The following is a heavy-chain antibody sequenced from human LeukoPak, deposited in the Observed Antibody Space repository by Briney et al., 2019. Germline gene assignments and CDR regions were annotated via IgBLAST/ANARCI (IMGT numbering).Heavy chain of an antibody. V-gene: IGHV3-21*01. J-gene: IGHJ4*02. Sequence: GGSLRLSCAASGFTFSSYSMNWVRQAPGKGLEWVSSISSSSSYIYYADSVKGRFTISRDNAKNSLYLQMNSLRAKDTAAYYCARGGASSYYDSSGYSDYWGQGTLVTVSS. CDR3: ARGGASSYYDSSGYSDY. CDR2: ISSSSSYI. D-gene: IGHD3-22*01. CDR1: GFTFSSYS.